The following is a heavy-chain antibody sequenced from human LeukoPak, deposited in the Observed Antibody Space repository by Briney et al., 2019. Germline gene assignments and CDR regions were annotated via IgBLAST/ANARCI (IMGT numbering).Heavy chain of an antibody. CDR1: GGSISSSSYY. D-gene: IGHD3-10*01. V-gene: IGHV4-39*06. J-gene: IGHJ4*02. CDR2: IYYSGST. Sequence: SETLSLTCTVSGGSISSSSYYWGWIRQPPGKGLEWIGSIYYSGSTYYNPSLKSRVTISVDTSKNQFPLKLSSVTAADTAVYYCAREGGHYYGSGSYIGYWGQGTLVTVSS. CDR3: AREGGHYYGSGSYIGY.